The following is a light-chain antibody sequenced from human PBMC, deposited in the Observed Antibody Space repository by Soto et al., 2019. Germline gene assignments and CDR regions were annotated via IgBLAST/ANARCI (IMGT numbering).Light chain of an antibody. CDR1: SGHSNYA. J-gene: IGLJ2*01. CDR2: VNSDGSH. V-gene: IGLV4-69*01. CDR3: QTWGTGILV. Sequence: QPVLTQSPSASASLGASVKLTCTLSSGHSNYAIAWHQQQPEKGPRYLMKVNSDGSHTKGDGIPDRFSGSSSGAERYLTISSLHSEDEADYYCQTWGTGILVFGGGTKLTVL.